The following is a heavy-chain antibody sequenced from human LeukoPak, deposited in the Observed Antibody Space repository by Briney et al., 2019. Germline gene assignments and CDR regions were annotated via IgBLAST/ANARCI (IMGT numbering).Heavy chain of an antibody. CDR2: IYHSGST. J-gene: IGHJ6*04. V-gene: IGHV4-30-2*01. D-gene: IGHD2-2*01. CDR3: ARAVGYCTSTSCSNLIPDV. Sequence: SETLSLTCAVSGGSITSGGYSWSWIRQPPGKGLEWIGYIYHSGSTHYNPSLKSRLTISVDRSKNQFSLKLSSVTAADTAVYYCARAVGYCTSTSCSNLIPDVWGKGTTVTVSS. CDR1: GGSITSGGYS.